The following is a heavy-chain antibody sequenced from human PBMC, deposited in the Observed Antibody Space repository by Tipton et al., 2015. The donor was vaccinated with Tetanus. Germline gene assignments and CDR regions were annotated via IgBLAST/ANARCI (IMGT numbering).Heavy chain of an antibody. V-gene: IGHV4-59*01. D-gene: IGHD3-10*01. Sequence: TLSLTCTVSSGSIDSYYWSWIRQPPRKGLEWIGYISYSGSSEYNPSLQSRVTVSEDTSKSQFSLKLSSVTAADTAVYYCARSTGSGNYFDNWGQGILVAVSS. CDR3: ARSTGSGNYFDN. J-gene: IGHJ4*02. CDR2: ISYSGSS. CDR1: SGSIDSYY.